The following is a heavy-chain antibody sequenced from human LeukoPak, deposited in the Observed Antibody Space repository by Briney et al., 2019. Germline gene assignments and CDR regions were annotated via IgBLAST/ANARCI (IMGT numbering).Heavy chain of an antibody. D-gene: IGHD3-22*01. V-gene: IGHV1-2*06. Sequence: ASVKVSCKASGYTFTGYYMHWVRQAPGQGLEWMGRINPNSGGTNYAQKFQGRVTMTRDTSISTAYMELSRLRSDDTAVYYCAREPHNYDSSGYYLDWGQGTLVTVSS. CDR1: GYTFTGYY. CDR3: AREPHNYDSSGYYLD. CDR2: INPNSGGT. J-gene: IGHJ4*02.